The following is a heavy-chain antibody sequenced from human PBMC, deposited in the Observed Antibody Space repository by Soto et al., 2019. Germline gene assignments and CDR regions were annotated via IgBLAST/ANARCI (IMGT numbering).Heavy chain of an antibody. CDR2: ISYDGSNK. CDR1: GFTFSSYG. Sequence: GGSLRLSCAASGFTFSSYGMHWVRQAPGKGLEWVAVISYDGSNKYYADSVKGRFTISRDNSKNTLYLQMNSLRAEDTAVYYCAKDLGTPHTYSSSYNWFDPWGQGTLVTVSS. D-gene: IGHD6-6*01. CDR3: AKDLGTPHTYSSSYNWFDP. V-gene: IGHV3-30*18. J-gene: IGHJ5*02.